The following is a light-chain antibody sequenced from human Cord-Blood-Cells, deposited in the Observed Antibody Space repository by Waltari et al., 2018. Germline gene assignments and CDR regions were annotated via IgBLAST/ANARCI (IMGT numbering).Light chain of an antibody. Sequence: EIMLTQSPGTLSLSPGETATLSCRASHSVSSSYLACYQQKPGQAPRLLIYGASSRATGIPDRFSSSGSGTDFTLTISRLEPEDFAVYYCQQYGSSPPTFGQGTKVEIK. V-gene: IGKV3-20*01. CDR2: GAS. CDR1: HSVSSSY. J-gene: IGKJ1*01. CDR3: QQYGSSPPT.